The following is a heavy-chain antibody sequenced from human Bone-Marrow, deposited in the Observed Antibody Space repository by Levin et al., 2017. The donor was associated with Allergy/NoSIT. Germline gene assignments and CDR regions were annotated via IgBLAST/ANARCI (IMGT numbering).Heavy chain of an antibody. CDR1: GGSFSGYY. CDR3: SRGGRGYSRGVT. CDR2: INHSGST. J-gene: IGHJ5*02. D-gene: IGHD2-21*01. Sequence: SETLSLTCAVYGGSFSGYYWNWIRQPPGKGLEWIGEINHSGSTNYNSSLKSRVTISVDTSNNQFSLKLSSVTAADTAVYYCSRGGRGYSRGVTWGQGTLVTVSS. V-gene: IGHV4-34*01.